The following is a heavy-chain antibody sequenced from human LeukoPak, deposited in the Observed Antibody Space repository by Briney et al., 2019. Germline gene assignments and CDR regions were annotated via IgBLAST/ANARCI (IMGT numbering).Heavy chain of an antibody. D-gene: IGHD1-26*01. Sequence: PGGSLRLSCAASGFTFSSYSMNWVRQAPGKGLEWVSYISSGSSTIYYADSVKGRFTISRDNAKNSLYLQMNSLRAEDTAVYYCASLGHWGQGTLVTVSS. CDR2: ISSGSSTI. J-gene: IGHJ4*02. CDR1: GFTFSSYS. CDR3: ASLGH. V-gene: IGHV3-48*01.